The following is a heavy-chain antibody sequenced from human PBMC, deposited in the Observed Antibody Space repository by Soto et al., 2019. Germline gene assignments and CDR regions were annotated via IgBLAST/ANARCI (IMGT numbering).Heavy chain of an antibody. D-gene: IGHD3-3*01. J-gene: IGHJ6*02. V-gene: IGHV4-31*03. CDR3: ASAPPDLVFGVVTNNYGMDV. CDR2: IYYSGST. Sequence: QVQLQESGPGLVKPSQTLSLTCTVSGGSISSGDYYWSWIRQHPGKGLEWIGYIYYSGSTYYNPSLKSRVTISVDTSKNQFSLKLSSVTAADTAVYYCASAPPDLVFGVVTNNYGMDVWGQGTTVTVSS. CDR1: GGSISSGDYY.